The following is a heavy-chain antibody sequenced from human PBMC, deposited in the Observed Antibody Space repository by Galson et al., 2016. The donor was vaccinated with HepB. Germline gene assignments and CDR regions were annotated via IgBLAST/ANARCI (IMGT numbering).Heavy chain of an antibody. D-gene: IGHD3-16*01. J-gene: IGHJ5*02. CDR1: GYTFTSYY. V-gene: IGHV1-46*01. Sequence: SVKVSCKASGYTFTSYYMHWVRQAPGQGLEWMGIINPSGGSTSYAQKFQGRVTMTRDTSTSTVYMELSSLRSEDTAVYYCARAPRVTPGAGENWFDPWGQGTLVAVPS. CDR3: ARAPRVTPGAGENWFDP. CDR2: INPSGGST.